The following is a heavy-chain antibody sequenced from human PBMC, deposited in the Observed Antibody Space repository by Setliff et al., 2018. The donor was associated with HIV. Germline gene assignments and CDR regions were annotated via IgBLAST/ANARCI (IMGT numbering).Heavy chain of an antibody. V-gene: IGHV4-59*11. CDR3: AREGRHARNSWFITHQYFKH. D-gene: IGHD6-13*01. CDR1: GGSISSHY. Sequence: SETLSLTCTVSGGSISSHYWTCIRQPPGRGLEWIGYIDYSGSTNQNPALKSRLTMSVDTSKNQFSLRLSSVTAADTAVYYCAREGRHARNSWFITHQYFKHWGQGTLVTVSS. CDR2: IDYSGST. J-gene: IGHJ1*01.